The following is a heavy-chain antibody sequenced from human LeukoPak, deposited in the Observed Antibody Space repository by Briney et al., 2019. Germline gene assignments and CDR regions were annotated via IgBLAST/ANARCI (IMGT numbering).Heavy chain of an antibody. V-gene: IGHV1-2*02. J-gene: IGHJ4*02. CDR1: GYTFTGYY. D-gene: IGHD6-19*01. CDR2: INPKSGGT. CDR3: ATPGAYSSGWIDY. Sequence: ASVMVSCKASGYTFTGYYMHWVRQAPGQGLEWMGWINPKSGGTNYAQKFQGRVTMTRNTSISTAYMELSSLRSEDTAVYYCATPGAYSSGWIDYWGQGTLVTVSS.